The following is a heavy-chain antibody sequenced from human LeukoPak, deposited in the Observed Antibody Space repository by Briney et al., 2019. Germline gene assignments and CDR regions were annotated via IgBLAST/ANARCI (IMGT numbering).Heavy chain of an antibody. CDR2: ISTSSSTV. D-gene: IGHD3-10*01. J-gene: IGHJ2*01. Sequence: GGSLRLSCAASGFTFSSYTMNWVRQAPGKGPEWVSYISTSSSTVYHADSVKGRFTISRDNAKNSLYLQMNSLRAEDTAVYYCARGRAVDLWGRGTLVTVSS. V-gene: IGHV3-48*01. CDR1: GFTFSSYT. CDR3: ARGRAVDL.